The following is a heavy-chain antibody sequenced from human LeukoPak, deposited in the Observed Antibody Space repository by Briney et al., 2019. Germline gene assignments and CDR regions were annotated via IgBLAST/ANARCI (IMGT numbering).Heavy chain of an antibody. CDR2: IYSAGGT. CDR1: GFTVISNN. CDR3: AKWVVGSRYFDL. D-gene: IGHD1-26*01. J-gene: IGHJ2*01. V-gene: IGHV3-53*01. Sequence: GGSLRLSCAASGFTVISNNMTWFRQAPGKGLEWVSLIYSAGGTYYTDSVKGRFTISRHSSKNTLYLQMNSLRAEDMAVYYCAKWVVGSRYFDLWGRGTLVTVSS.